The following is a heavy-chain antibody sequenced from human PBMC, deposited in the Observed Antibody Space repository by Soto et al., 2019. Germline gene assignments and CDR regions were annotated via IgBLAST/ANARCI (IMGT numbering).Heavy chain of an antibody. J-gene: IGHJ4*02. D-gene: IGHD5-12*01. Sequence: PGGSLRLSCAASGFTFSSYGMHWVRQAPGKGLEWVAVISYDGSNKYYADSVKGRFTISRDNSKNTLYLQMNSLRAEDTAVYYCAKDGRRSRLPKNIVATIGFVYFDYWGQGTLVTVSS. CDR1: GFTFSSYG. CDR2: ISYDGSNK. V-gene: IGHV3-30*18. CDR3: AKDGRRSRLPKNIVATIGFVYFDY.